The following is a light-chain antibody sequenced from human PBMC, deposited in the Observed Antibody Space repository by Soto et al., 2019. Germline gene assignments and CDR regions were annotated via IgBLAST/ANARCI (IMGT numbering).Light chain of an antibody. CDR3: NSYRTVSTYV. J-gene: IGLJ1*01. CDR2: DVG. V-gene: IGLV2-14*01. Sequence: QSALTQPASVSGSPGQSITIACTGTSSDIGGYNFVSWYQQHPGKAPKLLIYDVGNRPSGVSNRFSGSKSGNTATLTISGLQAEDEAHYYCNSYRTVSTYVFGTGTKVTVL. CDR1: SSDIGGYNF.